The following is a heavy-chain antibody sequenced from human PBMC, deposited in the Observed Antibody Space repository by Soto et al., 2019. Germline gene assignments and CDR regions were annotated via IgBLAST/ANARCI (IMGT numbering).Heavy chain of an antibody. CDR3: AKGSRGGPNYYYGMDV. D-gene: IGHD3-16*01. V-gene: IGHV3-23*01. Sequence: PGGSLRLSCAASGFTFSSYAMSWVRQAPGKGLEWVSAISGSGGSTYYADSVKGRFTISRDNSKNTLYLQMNSLRAEDTAVYYCAKGSRGGPNYYYGMDVWGQGTTVTVSS. CDR2: ISGSGGST. CDR1: GFTFSSYA. J-gene: IGHJ6*02.